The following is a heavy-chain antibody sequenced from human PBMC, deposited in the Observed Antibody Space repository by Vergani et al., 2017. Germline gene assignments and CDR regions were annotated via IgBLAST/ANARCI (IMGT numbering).Heavy chain of an antibody. J-gene: IGHJ4*02. CDR1: GGSISSSSYY. CDR2: IYYSGST. V-gene: IGHV4-39*01. D-gene: IGHD3-3*01. CDR3: ARLVDFWSGYSYYFDY. Sequence: QLQLQESGPGLVKPSETLSLTCTVSGGSISSSSYYWGWIRQPPGKGLEWIGSIYYSGSTYYNPSLKSRVTISVDTSKNQFSLKLSSVTAADTAVYYCARLVDFWSGYSYYFDYWGQGTLVTVSS.